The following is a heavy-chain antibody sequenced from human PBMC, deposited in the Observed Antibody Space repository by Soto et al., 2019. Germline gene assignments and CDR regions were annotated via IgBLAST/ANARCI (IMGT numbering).Heavy chain of an antibody. CDR3: AREGRDPPPSSGFDY. Sequence: GGSLRLSCAASGFTFSAYFMDWVRQAPGKGLEWVGRSRSKANSYSTAYAASVNGRFTISRDESSNSLYLQINSLRTDDTAFYYFAREGRDPPPSSGFDYWGLGTLVTVSS. J-gene: IGHJ4*02. V-gene: IGHV3-72*01. D-gene: IGHD6-19*01. CDR2: SRSKANSYST. CDR1: GFTFSAYF.